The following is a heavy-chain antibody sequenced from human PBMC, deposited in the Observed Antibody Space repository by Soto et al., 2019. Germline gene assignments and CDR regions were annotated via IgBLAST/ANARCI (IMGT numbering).Heavy chain of an antibody. CDR2: ISAYNDKR. CDR3: ARDHYQNYGGDCYHIRCHY. CDR1: GYTFSSYV. V-gene: IGHV1-18*01. J-gene: IGHJ4*02. Sequence: ASVKVSCKASGYTFSSYVISWVRQAPGQGLEWMGWISAYNDKRNYAQKLQGRVTMTTDTSTSTAYMELRSLRSDDTAVYYCARDHYQNYGGDCYHIRCHYWGQGTPVTVSS. D-gene: IGHD2-21*02.